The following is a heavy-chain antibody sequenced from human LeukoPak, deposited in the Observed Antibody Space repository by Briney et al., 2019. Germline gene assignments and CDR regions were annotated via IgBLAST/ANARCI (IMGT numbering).Heavy chain of an antibody. V-gene: IGHV1-2*02. J-gene: IGHJ4*02. D-gene: IGHD1-26*01. Sequence: GASVKVSCKASGYTFTGYYMHWVRQAPGQGLEWMGWINPNSGGTNYAQKFQGRVTMPRDTSISTAYMELSRLRSDDTAVYYCARGALVVGATWETPYYFDYWGQGTLVTVSS. CDR1: GYTFTGYY. CDR3: ARGALVVGATWETPYYFDY. CDR2: INPNSGGT.